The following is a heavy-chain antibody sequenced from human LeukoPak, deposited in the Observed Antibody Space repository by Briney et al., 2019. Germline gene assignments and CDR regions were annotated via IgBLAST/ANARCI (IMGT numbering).Heavy chain of an antibody. D-gene: IGHD3-22*01. V-gene: IGHV3-43*01. CDR2: ISWDGGST. Sequence: GSLRLSCAASGFTFDDYTMHWVRQAPGKGLEWVSLISWDGGSTYYADSVKGRFTISRDNSKNSLYLQMNSLRTEDTALYYCAKDIRPFRGYYDSSGYYMGYYGMDVWGQGTTVTVSS. CDR3: AKDIRPFRGYYDSSGYYMGYYGMDV. CDR1: GFTFDDYT. J-gene: IGHJ6*02.